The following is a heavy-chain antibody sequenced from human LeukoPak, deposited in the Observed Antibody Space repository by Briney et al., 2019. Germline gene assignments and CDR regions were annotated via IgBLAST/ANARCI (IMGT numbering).Heavy chain of an antibody. CDR2: ISYDGSNK. J-gene: IGHJ4*02. D-gene: IGHD5-18*01. Sequence: GGSLRLSCAASGLTFSNYAMHWVRQAPGKGLEWVAVISYDGSNKYYADSVKGRFTISRDNSKNTLYLQMNSLRAEDTAVYYCARDLYSYGHFDYWGQGTLVTVSS. V-gene: IGHV3-30-3*01. CDR1: GLTFSNYA. CDR3: ARDLYSYGHFDY.